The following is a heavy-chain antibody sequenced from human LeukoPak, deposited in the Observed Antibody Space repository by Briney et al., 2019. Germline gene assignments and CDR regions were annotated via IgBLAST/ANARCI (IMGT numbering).Heavy chain of an antibody. V-gene: IGHV3-74*01. J-gene: IGHJ6*03. CDR3: ARGLYYYYYYMDV. CDR1: GFTFSSYW. CDR2: INSDGSST. Sequence: GGSLRLSCAASGFTFSSYWMHWVRQAPGKGLVWVSRINSDGSSTSYADSVKGRFTVSRDNAKNTLYLQMNSLRAEDTAVYYCARGLYYYYYYMDVWGKGTTFTVSS.